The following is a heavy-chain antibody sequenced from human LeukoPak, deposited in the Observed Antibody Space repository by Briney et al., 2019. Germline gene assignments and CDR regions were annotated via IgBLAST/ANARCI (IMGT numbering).Heavy chain of an antibody. CDR1: GYSFTSYW. CDR3: ARLGLRYFDWFQKNGDFDY. Sequence: GESLKISCKGSGYSFTSYWIGWVRQMPGKGLEWMGIIYPGDSDTRYSPSFQGQVTISADKSISTAYLQWSSLKASDTAMYYCARLGLRYFDWFQKNGDFDYWGQGTLVTVSS. J-gene: IGHJ4*02. CDR2: IYPGDSDT. V-gene: IGHV5-51*01. D-gene: IGHD3-9*01.